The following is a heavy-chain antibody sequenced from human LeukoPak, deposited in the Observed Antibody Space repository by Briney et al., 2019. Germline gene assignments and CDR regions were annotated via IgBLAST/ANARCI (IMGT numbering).Heavy chain of an antibody. J-gene: IGHJ4*02. CDR1: GYTFTGYY. CDR3: ARASYCTNGVCSSFDY. CDR2: INPNSGGT. Sequence: ASVKVSCKASGYTFTGYYMHWVRQAPGQGLEWMGWINPNSGGTNYAQKFQGRVTMTRDTSISTAYMELSRLRSDDTAVYYCARASYCTNGVCSSFDYWGQGTLVTVSS. D-gene: IGHD2-8*01. V-gene: IGHV1-2*02.